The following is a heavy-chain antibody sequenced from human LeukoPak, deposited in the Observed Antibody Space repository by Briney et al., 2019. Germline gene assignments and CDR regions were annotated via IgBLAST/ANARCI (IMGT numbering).Heavy chain of an antibody. J-gene: IGHJ6*02. D-gene: IGHD3-9*01. CDR2: INHSGST. Sequence: SETLSLTCAVYGGSFSGYYWSWIRQPPGKGLEWIGEINHSGSTNYNPSLKSRVTISVDTSKNQFSLKLSSVTAADTAVYYCARGNYDILTGPDYYYGMDVWGQGTTVTVSS. CDR3: ARGNYDILTGPDYYYGMDV. V-gene: IGHV4-34*01. CDR1: GGSFSGYY.